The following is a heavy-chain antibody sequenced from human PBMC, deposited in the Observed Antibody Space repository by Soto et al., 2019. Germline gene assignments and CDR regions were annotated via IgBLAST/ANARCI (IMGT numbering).Heavy chain of an antibody. CDR2: IYFSGTT. CDR3: ARSIAAAGTTLFDF. D-gene: IGHD6-13*01. J-gene: IGHJ5*01. V-gene: IGHV4-59*01. Sequence: SETLSLTCTVSGGSISSYYWSWIRQPPGKGLEWIAYIYFSGTTNYNPSLKSRVIISVDTSKNQFSLKLSSVSAADTAIYYCARSIAAAGTTLFDFRAQRAPVTGSS. CDR1: GGSISSYY.